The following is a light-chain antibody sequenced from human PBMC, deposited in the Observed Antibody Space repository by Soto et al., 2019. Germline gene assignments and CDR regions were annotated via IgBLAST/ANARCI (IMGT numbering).Light chain of an antibody. V-gene: IGLV2-14*01. J-gene: IGLJ1*01. CDR3: TSFTSSNTLV. CDR1: KSDVGGYNY. Sequence: SVLTQPASVSGSPGQSLTLSCTGTKSDVGGYNYVSWYQQHSGKAPKLMIYEVSHRPSGVSSRFSGSKSGNTASLTISGLQPEDEADYYCTSFTSSNTLVFGTGTKVTVL. CDR2: EVS.